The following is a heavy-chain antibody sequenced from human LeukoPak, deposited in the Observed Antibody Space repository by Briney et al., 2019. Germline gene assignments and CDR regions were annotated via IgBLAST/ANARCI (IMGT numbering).Heavy chain of an antibody. Sequence: PSETLSLTCTVSGGSISSYYWSWIRQPPGKGLEWIGYIYYSGSTNYNPSLKSRVTISVDTSKNQFSLKLSSVTAADTAVYYCARQSEWEVWGMDVWGQGTTVTVSS. J-gene: IGHJ6*02. CDR2: IYYSGST. D-gene: IGHD1-26*01. CDR1: GGSISSYY. CDR3: ARQSEWEVWGMDV. V-gene: IGHV4-59*08.